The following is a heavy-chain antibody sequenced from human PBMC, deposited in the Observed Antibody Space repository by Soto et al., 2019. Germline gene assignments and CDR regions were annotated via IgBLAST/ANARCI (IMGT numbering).Heavy chain of an antibody. CDR1: GYTLSELF. CDR3: ATGFPQWELLQY. J-gene: IGHJ4*02. D-gene: IGHD1-26*01. Sequence: QVQLVQSGAEVKKPGASVKVSCKVSGYTLSELFVHWVRQAPGKGLEWLGGFYPEEGNTIYAQNFRGRVTMTDDTSTDTSHMELSSLRSDDTSVYYCATGFPQWELLQYWGQGTLLTVSS. V-gene: IGHV1-24*01. CDR2: FYPEEGNT.